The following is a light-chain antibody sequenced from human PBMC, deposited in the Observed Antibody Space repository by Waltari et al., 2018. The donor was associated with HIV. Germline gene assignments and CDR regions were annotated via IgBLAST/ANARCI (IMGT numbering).Light chain of an antibody. J-gene: IGLJ2*01. V-gene: IGLV3-25*03. CDR1: ALPQHY. CDR3: QSTDRSGTFVV. Sequence: SYELTQPPSVSASPGQTARLTCSGDALPQHYPYWYQQKPGQAPVVVIYKDSERPSGIPERFSGSSSGTTVTLTISGVQAEDEADYYCQSTDRSGTFVVFGGGTKLTVL. CDR2: KDS.